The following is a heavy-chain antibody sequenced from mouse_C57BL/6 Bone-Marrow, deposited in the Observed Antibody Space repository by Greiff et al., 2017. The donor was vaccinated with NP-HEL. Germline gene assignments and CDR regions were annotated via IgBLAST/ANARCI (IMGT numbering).Heavy chain of an antibody. CDR3: ARDPAGYFDV. D-gene: IGHD6-1*01. V-gene: IGHV3-6*01. CDR1: GYSITSGYY. J-gene: IGHJ1*03. Sequence: DVQLQESGPGLVKPSQSLSLTCSVTGYSITSGYYWNWIRQFPGNKLEWMGYISYDGSNNYNPSLKNRISITRDTSKNQFFLKLNSVTTEDTATYYCARDPAGYFDVWGTGTTVTVSA. CDR2: ISYDGSN.